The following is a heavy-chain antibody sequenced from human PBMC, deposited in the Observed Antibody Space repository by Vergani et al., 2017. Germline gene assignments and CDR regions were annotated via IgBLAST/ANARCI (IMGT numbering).Heavy chain of an antibody. V-gene: IGHV2-5*04. Sequence: QITLKESGPTLVKPTQTLTLTCTFSGFSLNTRGVSVAWIRQPPGKALDWLALIYWNDDQHYSPSLNNRVTITKDTSKNQVVLTMTNMDYVDTGTYYCVYRKTECGTTGXFYPFYYYYYMDVWGKETTVTVSS. D-gene: IGHD1-7*01. CDR2: IYWNDDQ. J-gene: IGHJ6*03. CDR1: GFSLNTRGVS. CDR3: VYRKTECGTTGXFYPFYYYYYMDV.